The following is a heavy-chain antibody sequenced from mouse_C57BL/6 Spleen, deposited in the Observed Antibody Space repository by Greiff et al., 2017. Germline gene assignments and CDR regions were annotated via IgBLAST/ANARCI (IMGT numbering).Heavy chain of an antibody. CDR3: ANEGNFDD. J-gene: IGHJ2*01. CDR2: IYPGDGDT. V-gene: IGHV1-82*01. Sequence: VQLQESGPELVKPGASVKISCKASGYAFSSSWMNWVKQRPGKGLEWIGRIYPGDGDTNYNGKFKGKATLAADKSSSTAYMQLSSLTSEDSAVYFCANEGNFDDWGQGTTLTVSS. CDR1: GYAFSSSW.